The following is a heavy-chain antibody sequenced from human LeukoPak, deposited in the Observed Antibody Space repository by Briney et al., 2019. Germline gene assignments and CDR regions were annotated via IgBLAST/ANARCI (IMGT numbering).Heavy chain of an antibody. CDR1: GFTFSSYG. J-gene: IGHJ4*02. CDR3: AKGRGQGFDY. Sequence: GGTLRLSCAASGFTFSSYGMSWVRQAPGKGLEWVSAISGSGGSTYYADSVKGRFTISRDNSKNTLYLQMNSLRVEDTAVYYCAKGRGQGFDYWGQGTLVTVSS. D-gene: IGHD3-10*01. CDR2: ISGSGGST. V-gene: IGHV3-23*01.